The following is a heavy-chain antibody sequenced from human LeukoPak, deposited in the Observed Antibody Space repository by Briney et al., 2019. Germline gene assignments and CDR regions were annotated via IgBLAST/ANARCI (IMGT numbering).Heavy chain of an antibody. CDR1: GGSFSSYY. J-gene: IGHJ4*02. V-gene: IGHV4-34*01. CDR3: ATGSSSGWYEFYYFDF. CDR2: INHSGST. Sequence: SETLSLTCAVYGGSFSSYYWSWIRQPPGKGLEWIGEINHSGSTNYNPSPTSRATIAVDTSTNQISLMLSSLTAAHTAVYYCATGSSSGWYEFYYFDFWGQGTLVTVSS. D-gene: IGHD6-19*01.